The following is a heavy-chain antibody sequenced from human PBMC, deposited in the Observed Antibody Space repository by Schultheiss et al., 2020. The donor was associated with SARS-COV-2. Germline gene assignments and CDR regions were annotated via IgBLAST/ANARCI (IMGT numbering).Heavy chain of an antibody. J-gene: IGHJ3*02. V-gene: IGHV1-2*02. CDR1: GYTFTGYY. D-gene: IGHD5-24*01. CDR3: ARESPKAGDGYKVPSAFDI. Sequence: ASVKVSCKASGYTFTGYYMHWVRQAPGQGLEWMGWINPNSGGTNYAQKFQGRVTMTRDTSISTAYMELSRLRSDDTAVYYCARESPKAGDGYKVPSAFDIWGQGTMVTVSS. CDR2: INPNSGGT.